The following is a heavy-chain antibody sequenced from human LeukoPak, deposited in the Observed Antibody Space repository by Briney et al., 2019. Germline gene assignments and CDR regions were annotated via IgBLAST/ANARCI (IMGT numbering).Heavy chain of an antibody. Sequence: GASLKISCKSSGASFTTYWFGWVRPMPGKGLEWMGIIYPGDSDTRYSPSFQGQVTISADKSISTAYLQWSSLKASDTAMYYCARHPDEDDFWSGYLDYWGQGTLVTVSS. CDR1: GASFTTYW. V-gene: IGHV5-51*01. CDR2: IYPGDSDT. CDR3: ARHPDEDDFWSGYLDY. D-gene: IGHD3-3*01. J-gene: IGHJ4*02.